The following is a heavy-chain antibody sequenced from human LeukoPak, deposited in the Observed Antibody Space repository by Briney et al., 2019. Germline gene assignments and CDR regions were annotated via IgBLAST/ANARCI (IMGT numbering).Heavy chain of an antibody. CDR1: GGSISSSSYY. Sequence: SETLSLTCTVSGGSISSSSYYWGWIRQPPGKGLEWIGSIYYSGSTYYNPSLKSRVTISVDTSKNQLSLKLSSVTAADTAVYYCARDRVEMATIIDYWGQGTLVTVSS. CDR3: ARDRVEMATIIDY. CDR2: IYYSGST. J-gene: IGHJ4*02. V-gene: IGHV4-39*07. D-gene: IGHD5-24*01.